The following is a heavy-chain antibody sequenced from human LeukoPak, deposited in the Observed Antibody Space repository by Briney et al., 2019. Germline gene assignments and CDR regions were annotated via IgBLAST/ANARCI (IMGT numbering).Heavy chain of an antibody. CDR1: GFTFSSYA. CDR3: AREYSGSYYFDS. J-gene: IGHJ4*02. D-gene: IGHD1-26*01. CDR2: IYSGGST. V-gene: IGHV3-53*01. Sequence: GGSLRLSCAASGFTFSSYAMHWVRQAPGKGLEWVSVIYSGGSTYSADSVKGRFTISRDNSKNTLYLQMNSLRAEDTAVYYCAREYSGSYYFDSWGQGTLVTVSS.